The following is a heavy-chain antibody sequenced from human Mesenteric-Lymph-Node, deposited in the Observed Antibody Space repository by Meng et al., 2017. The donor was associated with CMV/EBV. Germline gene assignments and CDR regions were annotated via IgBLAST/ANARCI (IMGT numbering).Heavy chain of an antibody. Sequence: SLRLSCAASGFTFDDYAMHWVRQAPGKGLEWVSGISWNSGSIGYADSVKGRVTISRDDAKNSLYLQMDSLKAEDTALYYCARLLGWGYFDYWGQGTLVTVSS. CDR1: GFTFDDYA. V-gene: IGHV3-9*01. CDR2: ISWNSGSI. J-gene: IGHJ4*02. D-gene: IGHD3-16*01. CDR3: ARLLGWGYFDY.